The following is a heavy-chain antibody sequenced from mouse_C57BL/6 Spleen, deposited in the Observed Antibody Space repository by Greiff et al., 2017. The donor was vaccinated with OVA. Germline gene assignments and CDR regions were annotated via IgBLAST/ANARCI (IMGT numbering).Heavy chain of an antibody. Sequence: EVKVVESGGGLVKPGGSLKLSCAASGFTFSDYGMHWVRQAPEKGLEWVAYISSGSSTIYYADTVKGRFTISRDNAKNTLFLQMTSLRSEDTAMYYCAKGASYDGYPYWYFDVWGTGTTVTVSS. CDR3: AKGASYDGYPYWYFDV. CDR2: ISSGSSTI. V-gene: IGHV5-17*01. CDR1: GFTFSDYG. D-gene: IGHD2-3*01. J-gene: IGHJ1*03.